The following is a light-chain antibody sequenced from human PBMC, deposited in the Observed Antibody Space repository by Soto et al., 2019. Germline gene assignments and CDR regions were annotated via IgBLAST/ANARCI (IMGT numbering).Light chain of an antibody. Sequence: QSVLTQPPSVSGAPGQRVTISCTGDSSNIGAGYDVHWYQQLPGTAPKLLIYGNTNRPSGVPDRFSGSKSGTSASLAITGLQAEDEGNYYCQSYGSSLNGVVFGGGTKLTVL. V-gene: IGLV1-40*01. CDR2: GNT. J-gene: IGLJ3*02. CDR3: QSYGSSLNGVV. CDR1: SSNIGAGYD.